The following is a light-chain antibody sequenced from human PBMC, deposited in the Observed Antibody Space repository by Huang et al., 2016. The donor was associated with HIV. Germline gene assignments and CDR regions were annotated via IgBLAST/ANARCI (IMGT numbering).Light chain of an antibody. CDR2: GAS. J-gene: IGKJ4*01. CDR3: HQYDIWPPA. Sequence: MTQSPAILSVSPGERASLSCRTSQTVTKNLAWYQHRPGQAPRVLIYGASTRAAGVPARFSGRGSGTDFTLTISSLQSEDFGIYYCHQYDIWPPAFGGGTRVEVK. V-gene: IGKV3-15*01. CDR1: QTVTKN.